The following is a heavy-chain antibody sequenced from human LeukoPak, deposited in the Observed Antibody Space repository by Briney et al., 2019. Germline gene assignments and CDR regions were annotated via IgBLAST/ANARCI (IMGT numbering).Heavy chain of an antibody. CDR2: IYYSGST. CDR3: AMYSSSSLGNVKSY. Sequence: SETLSLTCTVSGGSISSYYWSWIRQPPGKGLEWIGYIYYSGSTNYNPSLKSRVTISVDTSKNQFSLKLSSVTAADTAVYYCAMYSSSSLGNVKSYWGQGTLVTVSS. D-gene: IGHD6-6*01. CDR1: GGSISSYY. V-gene: IGHV4-59*01. J-gene: IGHJ4*02.